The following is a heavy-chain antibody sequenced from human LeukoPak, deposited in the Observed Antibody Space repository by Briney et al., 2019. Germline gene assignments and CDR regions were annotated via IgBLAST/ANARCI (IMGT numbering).Heavy chain of an antibody. CDR1: GFNFSSYA. CDR3: AKDGKITRPEVSFDP. Sequence: TGGSLRLSCAASGFNFSSYAMIWVRQAPGKGLEWVSAISGSGGSTYYADSVKGRFTISRDNSKNTLYLQMNSLRAEDTAVYYCAKDGKITRPEVSFDPWGQGTLVTVSS. J-gene: IGHJ5*02. CDR2: ISGSGGST. V-gene: IGHV3-23*01.